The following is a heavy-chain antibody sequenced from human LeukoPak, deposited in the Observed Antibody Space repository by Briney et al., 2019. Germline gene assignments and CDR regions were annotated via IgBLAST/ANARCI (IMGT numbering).Heavy chain of an antibody. J-gene: IGHJ4*02. D-gene: IGHD3-16*01. CDR1: GFTFSSYA. CDR3: ARDYGGIDY. Sequence: PGGSLRLSCAASGFTFSSYAMNWVRQAPGKGLEWVSYISSSSTIYYADSVKGRFTISRDNAKNSLYLQMNSPRAEDTAVYYCARDYGGIDYWGQGTLVTVSS. CDR2: ISSSSTI. V-gene: IGHV3-48*01.